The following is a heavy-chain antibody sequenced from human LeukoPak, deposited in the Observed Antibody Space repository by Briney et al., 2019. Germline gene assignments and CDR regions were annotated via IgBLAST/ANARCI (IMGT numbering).Heavy chain of an antibody. CDR2: IYYSGST. CDR1: GGSISSYY. CDR3: ARLAPYSSSCLDY. Sequence: SETLSLTCTVSGGSISSYYWSWIRQPPGKGLEWIGYIYYSGSTNYSPSLKSRVTISVDTSKNQFSLKLSSVTAADTAVYYCARLAPYSSSCLDYWGQGTLVTVSS. V-gene: IGHV4-59*08. D-gene: IGHD6-6*01. J-gene: IGHJ4*02.